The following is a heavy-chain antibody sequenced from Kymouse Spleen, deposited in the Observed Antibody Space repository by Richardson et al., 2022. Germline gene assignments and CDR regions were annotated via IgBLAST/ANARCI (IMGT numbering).Heavy chain of an antibody. D-gene: IGHD3-10*01. CDR2: INHSGST. CDR1: GGSFSGYY. V-gene: IGHV4-34*01. J-gene: IGHJ6*02. Sequence: QVQLQQWGAGLLKPSETLSLTCAVYGGSFSGYYWSWIRQPPGKGLEWIGEINHSGSTNYNPSLKSRVTISVDTSKNQFSLKLSSVTAADTAVYYCAITMVRGVIHYGMDVWGQGTTVTVSS. CDR3: AITMVRGVIHYGMDV.